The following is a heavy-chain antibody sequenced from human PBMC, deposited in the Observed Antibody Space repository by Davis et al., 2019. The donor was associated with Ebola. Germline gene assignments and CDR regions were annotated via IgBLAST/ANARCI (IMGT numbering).Heavy chain of an antibody. CDR2: IKQDGGER. V-gene: IGHV3-7*01. CDR1: GFTFSSYW. J-gene: IGHJ4*02. Sequence: GESLKISCAVSGFTFSSYWMSWVRQAPGKGLEWVGNIKQDGGERHYVDSVKVRFSISRDNNKNSLYPQLKSLREEDTALYYYSRGGAVKFDYWGQGTLVTVSS. CDR3: SRGGAVKFDY. D-gene: IGHD6-19*01.